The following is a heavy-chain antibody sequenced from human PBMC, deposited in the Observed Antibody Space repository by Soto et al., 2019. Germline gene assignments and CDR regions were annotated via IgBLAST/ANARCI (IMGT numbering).Heavy chain of an antibody. CDR1: GFTFRSYE. J-gene: IGHJ4*02. V-gene: IGHV3-48*03. Sequence: PGGSLRLSCAASGFTFRSYEMNWVRQAPGKGLEWVSYITTSGSTIYYADSVKGRFTISRDNAKNSLYLQMNSLRAEDTAVYYCARDSKLGAKGSYFDYWGQGTLVTVSS. D-gene: IGHD3-16*01. CDR2: ITTSGSTI. CDR3: ARDSKLGAKGSYFDY.